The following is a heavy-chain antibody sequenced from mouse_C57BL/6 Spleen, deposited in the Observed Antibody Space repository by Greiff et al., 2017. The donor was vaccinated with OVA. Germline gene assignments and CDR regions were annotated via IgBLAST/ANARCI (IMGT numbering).Heavy chain of an antibody. J-gene: IGHJ3*01. CDR2: IDPNSGGT. V-gene: IGHV1-72*01. CDR3: ARSSGSSYCFAY. D-gene: IGHD1-1*01. CDR1: GYTFTSYW. Sequence: VQLQQPGAELVKPGASVKLSCKASGYTFTSYWMHWVKQRPGRGLEGIGRIDPNSGGTKYNEKFKSKATLTVDKPSSTAYMQLSSLTSEVSAVYYCARSSGSSYCFAYWGQGTLVTVSA.